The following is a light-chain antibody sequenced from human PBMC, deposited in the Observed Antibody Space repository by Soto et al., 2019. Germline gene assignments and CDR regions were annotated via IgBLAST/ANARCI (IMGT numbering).Light chain of an antibody. CDR2: WAS. CDR3: QHYYSTPPT. CDR1: QSILSSSNNKNY. J-gene: IGKJ4*01. Sequence: DIVMTQSPDSLTVSLGERATINCKSSQSILSSSNNKNYLVWYQQKPGQPPKVLINWASTRESCVPDRFSGSGSGADFTLTISSLQAEDVAGYDCQHYYSTPPTFGGGTKLEIK. V-gene: IGKV4-1*01.